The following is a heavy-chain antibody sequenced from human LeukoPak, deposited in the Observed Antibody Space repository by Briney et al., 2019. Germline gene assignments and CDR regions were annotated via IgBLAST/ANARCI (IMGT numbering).Heavy chain of an antibody. CDR2: MNPNSGNT. CDR3: ARGRSIAAAGAFDP. J-gene: IGHJ5*02. V-gene: IGHV1-8*01. CDR1: GYTFTSYV. Sequence: ASVKVSCKASGYTFTSYVINWVRQATGQGLEWMGWMNPNSGNTGYAQKFQGRVTMTRNTSISTAYMELSSLRSEDTAVYYCARGRSIAAAGAFDPWGQGTLVTVSS. D-gene: IGHD6-13*01.